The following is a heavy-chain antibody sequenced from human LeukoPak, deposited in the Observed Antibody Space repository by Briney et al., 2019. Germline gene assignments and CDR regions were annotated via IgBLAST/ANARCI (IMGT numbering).Heavy chain of an antibody. CDR3: ARDYSSSWYYYYYYYGMDV. J-gene: IGHJ6*02. CDR1: GYTFTSYG. CDR2: ISAYNGNT. D-gene: IGHD6-13*01. V-gene: IGHV1-18*01. Sequence: ASVKVSCKASGYTFTSYGISWVRQAPGQGLEWMGWISAYNGNTNYAQKLQGRVTMTTDTSTSTAYMELRSLRSDDTAVYYCARDYSSSWYYYYYYYGMDVWGQGTTVTVSS.